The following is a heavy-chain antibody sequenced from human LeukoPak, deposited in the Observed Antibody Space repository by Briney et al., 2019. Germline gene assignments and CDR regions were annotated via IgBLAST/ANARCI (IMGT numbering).Heavy chain of an antibody. CDR2: IYYSGST. Sequence: PSETLSLTCTVSGGSISSGDYFWSWIRQPPGKGLEWIGYIYYSGSTYYNPFLKSRVTISVDTSKNQFSLKLSSVTAADTAVYYCARGLMARGIIYAFDIWGQGTKVTVSS. V-gene: IGHV4-30-4*08. J-gene: IGHJ3*02. CDR1: GGSISSGDYF. CDR3: ARGLMARGIIYAFDI. D-gene: IGHD3-10*01.